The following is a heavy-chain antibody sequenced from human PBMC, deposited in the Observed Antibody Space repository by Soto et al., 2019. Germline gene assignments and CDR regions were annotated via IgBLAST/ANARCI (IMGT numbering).Heavy chain of an antibody. CDR3: AKWGGAASDY. D-gene: IGHD1-26*01. Sequence: PGGSLRLSCAASGLTFSNFYMSWVRQAQGKGLERVANVNEDGSEKYYVDSVKGRFTVSRDNARNSLYLQMNSLRPEDTAVYYCAKWGGAASDYWGQGTLVTVSS. J-gene: IGHJ4*02. V-gene: IGHV3-7*01. CDR1: GLTFSNFY. CDR2: VNEDGSEK.